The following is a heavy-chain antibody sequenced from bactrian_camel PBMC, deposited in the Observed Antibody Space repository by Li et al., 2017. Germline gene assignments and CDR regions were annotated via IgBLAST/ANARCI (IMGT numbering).Heavy chain of an antibody. CDR2: IVFGGST. J-gene: IGHJ4*01. CDR1: GAPFDSGD. Sequence: QLVESGGGLVQPGGSLRLSCTTSGAPFDSGDMGWYRQAPGIECKLISTIVFGGSTFYSDSVKGRFTISHDKSKNTAYLQMNDLKPEDTAMYYCAEAPYRDGFSTKCRGQGTQVTVS. D-gene: IGHD4*01. CDR3: AEAPYRDGFSTKC. V-gene: IGHV3S53*01.